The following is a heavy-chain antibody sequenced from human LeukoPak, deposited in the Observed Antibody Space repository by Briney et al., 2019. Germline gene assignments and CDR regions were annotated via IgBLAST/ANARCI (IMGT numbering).Heavy chain of an antibody. V-gene: IGHV3-30-3*01. CDR3: ARDVAWDPLESRPFDI. CDR2: ISSDGDNK. CDR1: GFTFDDYA. J-gene: IGHJ3*02. Sequence: GGSLRLSCAASGFTFDDYAMHWVRQAPGRGLQWVAVISSDGDNKYYADSVKGRFTISRDNSKNTLYLQMDSLRDEDRAVYYCARDVAWDPLESRPFDIWGRGTMVTVSS. D-gene: IGHD1-26*01.